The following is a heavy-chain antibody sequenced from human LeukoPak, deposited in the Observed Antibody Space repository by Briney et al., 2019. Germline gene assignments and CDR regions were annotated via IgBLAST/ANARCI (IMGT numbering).Heavy chain of an antibody. J-gene: IGHJ3*01. CDR3: ARDSGLGLFGV. CDR1: GYTFISYA. V-gene: IGHV1-18*01. CDR2: ISTFKGDT. Sequence: ASVKVSCKTSGYTFISYAISWVRQAPGQGLEWMGWISTFKGDTKYAQKFQDRVTMTTDTSTSTAHLELRSLTPEDTAIYYCARDSGLGLFGVWGQGTVVTVSS. D-gene: IGHD3-10*01.